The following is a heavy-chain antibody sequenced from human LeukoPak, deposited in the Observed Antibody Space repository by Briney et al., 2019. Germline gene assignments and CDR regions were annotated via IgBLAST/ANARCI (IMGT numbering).Heavy chain of an antibody. J-gene: IGHJ4*02. CDR2: ISSSSSTI. Sequence: GGSLRLSCAASGFTFSSYDMSWVRQAPGKGLEWVSYISSSSSTIYYADSVKGRFTISRDNAKNSLYLQMNSLRAVDTAVYYCARGSTYYDSSGQVPFDYWGQGTLVTVSS. CDR1: GFTFSSYD. D-gene: IGHD3-22*01. V-gene: IGHV3-48*01. CDR3: ARGSTYYDSSGQVPFDY.